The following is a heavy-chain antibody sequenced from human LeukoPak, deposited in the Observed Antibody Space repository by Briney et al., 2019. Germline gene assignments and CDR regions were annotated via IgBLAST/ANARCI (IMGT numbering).Heavy chain of an antibody. CDR1: GGSFSGYY. J-gene: IGHJ4*02. D-gene: IGHD4-17*01. CDR2: INHSGST. Sequence: PSETLSLTCAVYGGSFSGYYWSWIRQPPGKGLEWIGEINHSGSTNYNPSHKSRVTISVDTSKNQFSLKLSSVTAADTAVYYCARDTTVKSLDYWGQGTLVTVSS. V-gene: IGHV4-34*01. CDR3: ARDTTVKSLDY.